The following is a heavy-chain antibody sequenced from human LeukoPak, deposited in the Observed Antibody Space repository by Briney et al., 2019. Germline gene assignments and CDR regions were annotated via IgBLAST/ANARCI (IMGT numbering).Heavy chain of an antibody. CDR3: AKDDWAPVEGFDY. D-gene: IGHD2-21*01. J-gene: IGHJ4*02. Sequence: GGSLRLSCAASGFSFRSYCMSWVRQAPGKGLEWVANIRQDGNEIYYADSVKGRFTISRDNAKNSLYLQMNILRAEDTAVYYCAKDDWAPVEGFDYWGQGTLVTVSS. CDR1: GFSFRSYC. CDR2: IRQDGNEI. V-gene: IGHV3-7*01.